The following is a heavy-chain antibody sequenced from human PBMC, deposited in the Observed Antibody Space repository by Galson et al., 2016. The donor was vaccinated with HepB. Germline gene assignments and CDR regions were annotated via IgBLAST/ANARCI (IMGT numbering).Heavy chain of an antibody. J-gene: IGHJ6*02. CDR3: ARARYYDFWKRYLRPFYYYGMDV. D-gene: IGHD3-3*01. CDR2: ISTYNGNT. Sequence: SVKVSCKASGYIFTSYGISWVRQAPGQGLEWMGWISTYNGNTNYAQNLPARVTMTTDTSTNTAYMELRSLRSDDTAAYYCARARYYDFWKRYLRPFYYYGMDVWGQGTTVTVSS. CDR1: GYIFTSYG. V-gene: IGHV1-18*01.